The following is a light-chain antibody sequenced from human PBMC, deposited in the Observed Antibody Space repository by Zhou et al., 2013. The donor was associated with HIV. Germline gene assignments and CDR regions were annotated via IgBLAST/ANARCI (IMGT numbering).Light chain of an antibody. CDR1: ESVGRW. CDR3: QQYNDYPWT. Sequence: DIQMTQSPSRLSASVGDRVTVTCRASESVGRWLAWYLQRPGKAPKLLISQASTLQPGVPSRFSGSGSETEFALTISGLQPDDFATYICQQYNDYPWTFGQGT. CDR2: QAS. J-gene: IGKJ1*01. V-gene: IGKV1-5*01.